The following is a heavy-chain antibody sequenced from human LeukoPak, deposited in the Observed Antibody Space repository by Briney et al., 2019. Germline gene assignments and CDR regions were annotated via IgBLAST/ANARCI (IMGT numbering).Heavy chain of an antibody. V-gene: IGHV3-30*02. J-gene: IGHJ4*02. CDR3: ARDCIAAARTFDY. Sequence: GGSLRLSCAASGFTFSSYGMHWVRQAPGKGLEWVAFIRYDGSNKYYADSVKGRFTISRDNSKNTLYLQMNSLRAEDTAVYYCARDCIAAARTFDYWGQGTLVTVSS. CDR2: IRYDGSNK. D-gene: IGHD6-13*01. CDR1: GFTFSSYG.